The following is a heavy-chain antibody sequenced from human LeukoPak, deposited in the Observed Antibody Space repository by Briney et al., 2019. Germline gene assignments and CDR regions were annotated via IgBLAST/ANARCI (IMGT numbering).Heavy chain of an antibody. J-gene: IGHJ4*02. CDR2: MSSSSSAI. V-gene: IGHV3-48*02. Sequence: GGSLRLSCAASGFTFSRVGMNWVRQAPGKGVEWISYMSSSSSAIYYADSVKGRFTISRDNAKNSLYLQMSSLRDEDTAVYYCAQKGGTDHWGQGTLVTVSS. CDR3: AQKGGTDH. CDR1: GFTFSRVG. D-gene: IGHD2-15*01.